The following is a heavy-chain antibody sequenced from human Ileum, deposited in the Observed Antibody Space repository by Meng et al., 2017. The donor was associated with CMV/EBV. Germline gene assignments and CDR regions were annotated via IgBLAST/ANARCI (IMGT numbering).Heavy chain of an antibody. Sequence: LSTSGVSVGWIRQPPRQALEWLALIYWNDDKRYSPSLKSRLTITKDTSKNQVVLTMTNMDPVDTATYYCARDLIDFWSGYPSQNFDYWGQGTLVTVSS. CDR3: ARDLIDFWSGYPSQNFDY. D-gene: IGHD3-3*01. CDR2: IYWNDDK. J-gene: IGHJ4*02. CDR1: LSTSGVS. V-gene: IGHV2-5*01.